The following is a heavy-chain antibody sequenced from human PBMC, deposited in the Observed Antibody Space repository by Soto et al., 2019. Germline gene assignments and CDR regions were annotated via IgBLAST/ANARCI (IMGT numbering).Heavy chain of an antibody. CDR3: ATLGLQQAF. D-gene: IGHD2-21*02. V-gene: IGHV3-74*01. Sequence: XGSLRLSCAAAGFTFNTWMHWVRQAPGEGLVWVSSIDSDGSITSYADSVKGRFTISRDNAKNTLYLQMNSLRAEDTAVYYCATLGLQQAFWGQGTLVTVSS. CDR2: IDSDGSIT. J-gene: IGHJ4*02. CDR1: GFTFNTW.